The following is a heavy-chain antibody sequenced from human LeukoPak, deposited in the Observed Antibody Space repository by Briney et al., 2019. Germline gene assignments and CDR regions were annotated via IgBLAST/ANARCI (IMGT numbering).Heavy chain of an antibody. CDR3: ARRGGYYYDSSGYYQY. D-gene: IGHD3-22*01. CDR1: GYSFTSYW. V-gene: IGHV5-51*01. CDR2: IYPGDSDT. Sequence: GESLKISCKGSGYSFTSYWIGWVRQMPGKGLEWVGIIYPGDSDTRYSPSFQGQVTISADKSISTAYLQWSSLKASDTAMYYCARRGGYYYDSSGYYQYWGQGTLVTVSS. J-gene: IGHJ4*02.